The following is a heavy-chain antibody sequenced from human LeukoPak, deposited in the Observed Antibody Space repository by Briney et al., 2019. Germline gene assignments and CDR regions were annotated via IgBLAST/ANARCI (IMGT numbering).Heavy chain of an antibody. Sequence: SETLSLTCAVSGGSISSGGYSWSWIRQPPGKGLEWIGYTYHSGSTYYNPSLKSRVTISVDRSKNQFSLKLSSVTAADTAVYYCARTTVTGGGAFDIWGQGTMVTVSS. D-gene: IGHD4-17*01. CDR2: TYHSGST. J-gene: IGHJ3*02. CDR3: ARTTVTGGGAFDI. V-gene: IGHV4-30-2*01. CDR1: GGSISSGGYS.